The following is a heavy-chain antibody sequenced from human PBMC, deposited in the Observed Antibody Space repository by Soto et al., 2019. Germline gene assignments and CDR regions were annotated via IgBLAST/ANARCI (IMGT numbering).Heavy chain of an antibody. Sequence: SETLSLTCTVSGGSISSSSYYWGWIRQPPGKGLEWIGSIYYSGSTYYNPSLKSRVTISVDTSKNQFSLKLSSVTAADTAVYYCARHNSYYDFWSGINWFDPWGQGTLVTVSS. CDR1: GGSISSSSYY. CDR3: ARHNSYYDFWSGINWFDP. CDR2: IYYSGST. J-gene: IGHJ5*02. D-gene: IGHD3-3*01. V-gene: IGHV4-39*01.